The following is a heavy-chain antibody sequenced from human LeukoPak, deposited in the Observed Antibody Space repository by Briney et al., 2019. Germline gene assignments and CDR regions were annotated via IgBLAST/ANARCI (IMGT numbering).Heavy chain of an antibody. V-gene: IGHV3-30*02. CDR3: ARVRDGYNYQDY. CDR1: GFTFSSYG. D-gene: IGHD5-24*01. J-gene: IGHJ4*02. CDR2: IRYDGSNK. Sequence: GGSLRLSCAASGFTFSSYGMHWVRQAPGKGLEWVAFIRYDGSNKYYADSVKGRFTISRDNSKNTLYLQMNSLRAEDTAVYYCARVRDGYNYQDYWGQGTLVTVSS.